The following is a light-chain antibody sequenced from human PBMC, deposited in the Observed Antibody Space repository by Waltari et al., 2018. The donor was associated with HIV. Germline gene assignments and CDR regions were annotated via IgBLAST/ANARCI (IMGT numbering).Light chain of an antibody. Sequence: QSVLTQPPSASGPPGPCGTISCSGTTSNTGTNSVNWYQQFPGTAPKLLIYRNNQRPSVVPDRFSGSKSGTSASLAIRGLRSDDEADYYCAAWDDTLTVVFGGGTKLTVL. CDR2: RNN. J-gene: IGLJ3*02. CDR3: AAWDDTLTVV. CDR1: TSNTGTNS. V-gene: IGLV1-47*01.